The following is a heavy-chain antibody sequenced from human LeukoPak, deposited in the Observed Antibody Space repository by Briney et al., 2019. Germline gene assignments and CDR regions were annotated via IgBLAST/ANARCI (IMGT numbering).Heavy chain of an antibody. CDR2: ISSSSSYI. J-gene: IGHJ4*02. CDR3: ARGGYYYDSSGYYPVFFDY. Sequence: PGGSLRLSCAASGFTFSSYSMNWVRQAPGKGLEWVSSISSSSSYIYYADSVKGRFTISRDNAKNSLYLQMNSLRAEDTAVYYCARGGYYYDSSGYYPVFFDYWGQGTLVTVSS. V-gene: IGHV3-21*01. CDR1: GFTFSSYS. D-gene: IGHD3-22*01.